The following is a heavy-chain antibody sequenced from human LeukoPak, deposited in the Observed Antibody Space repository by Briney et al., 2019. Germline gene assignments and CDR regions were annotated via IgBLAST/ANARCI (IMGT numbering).Heavy chain of an antibody. Sequence: SETLSLTCTVSGGSISSYYWSWIRQPAGKGLEWIGRIYTSGSTDYNPSLKSRVTMSVATSKNQFSLKLSSVTAADTAVYYCARAPFEYCSGDICYSRHTFDCWGQGTLVIVSS. J-gene: IGHJ4*02. CDR3: ARAPFEYCSGDICYSRHTFDC. CDR1: GGSISSYY. D-gene: IGHD2-15*01. CDR2: IYTSGST. V-gene: IGHV4-4*07.